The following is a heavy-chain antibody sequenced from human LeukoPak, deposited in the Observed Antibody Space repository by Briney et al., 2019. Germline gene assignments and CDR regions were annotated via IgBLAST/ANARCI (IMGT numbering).Heavy chain of an antibody. CDR3: ARAAYNSGPDY. CDR2: IWYDGSNK. Sequence: GGSLRLSCAASGFTFSNYGVHWVRLAPGKGLEWVALIWYDGSNKFYADSVKGRFTISRDNAKNSLYLQVNSLRDEDTAVYLCARAAYNSGPDYWGQGTLVAVSS. J-gene: IGHJ4*02. V-gene: IGHV3-33*01. CDR1: GFTFSNYG. D-gene: IGHD6-19*01.